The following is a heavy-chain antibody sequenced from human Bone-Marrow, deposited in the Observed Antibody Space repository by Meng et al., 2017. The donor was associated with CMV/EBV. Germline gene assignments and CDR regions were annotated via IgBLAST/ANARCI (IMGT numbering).Heavy chain of an antibody. D-gene: IGHD4-17*01. Sequence: GESLKISCAASGFTFSSYAMHWVRQAPGKGLVWVSRINSDRSSTSYADSVKGRFTISRDNAKNTLYLQMNSLRAEDTAVYYCASTYGDYESGSYYYYGMDVWGQGTTVTVSS. CDR2: INSDRSST. CDR1: GFTFSSYA. CDR3: ASTYGDYESGSYYYYGMDV. V-gene: IGHV3-74*01. J-gene: IGHJ6*02.